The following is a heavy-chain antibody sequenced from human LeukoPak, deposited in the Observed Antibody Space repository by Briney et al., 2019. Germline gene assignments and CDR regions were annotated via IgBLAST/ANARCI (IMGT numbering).Heavy chain of an antibody. CDR2: IWFDGSNK. CDR1: GFIFSNDA. D-gene: IGHD1-1*01. V-gene: IGHV3-33*01. J-gene: IGHJ4*02. CDR3: VRDPSGSGFAFDS. Sequence: GGSLRLSCAASGFIFSNDAMHWVRQAPGRGLGWLAFIWFDGSNKHYADSVKGRSTISRDNSEDTLYLQMNSLRAEDTAVYYCVRDPSGSGFAFDSWGQGALVTVSS.